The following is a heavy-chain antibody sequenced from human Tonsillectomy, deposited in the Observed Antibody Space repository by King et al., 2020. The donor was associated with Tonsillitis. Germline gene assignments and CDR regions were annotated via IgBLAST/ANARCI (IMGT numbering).Heavy chain of an antibody. Sequence: VQLVESGAEVKKPGESLKISCKGSGYSFTSYWIGWVRQMPGKGLEWMGIIYPGDYDTRYSPSFQGQVTISADKSISTAYLQWSSLKASDTAMYYCASSLYYYDSSGYYSYWGQGTLVTVSS. D-gene: IGHD3-22*01. CDR2: IYPGDYDT. J-gene: IGHJ4*02. V-gene: IGHV5-51*01. CDR1: GYSFTSYW. CDR3: ASSLYYYDSSGYYSY.